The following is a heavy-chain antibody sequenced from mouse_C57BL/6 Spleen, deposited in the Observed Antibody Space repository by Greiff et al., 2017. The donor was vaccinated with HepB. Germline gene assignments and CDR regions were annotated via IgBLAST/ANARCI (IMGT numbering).Heavy chain of an antibody. CDR2: IHPNSGST. V-gene: IGHV1-64*01. Sequence: QVQLQQPGAELVKPGASVKLSCKASGYTFTSYWMHWVKQRPGQGLEWIGMIHPNSGSTNYNEKFKSKATLTVDKSSSTAYMQLSSLTSEDSAVYYCAREGTHYYVSSFYAMDYWGQGTSVTVSS. D-gene: IGHD1-1*01. CDR3: AREGTHYYVSSFYAMDY. CDR1: GYTFTSYW. J-gene: IGHJ4*01.